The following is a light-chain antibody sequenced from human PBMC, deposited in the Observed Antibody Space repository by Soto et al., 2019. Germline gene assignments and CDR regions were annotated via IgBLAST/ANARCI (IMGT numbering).Light chain of an antibody. V-gene: IGLV1-44*01. Sequence: QSVLTQPPSASGTPGQRVTISCSGSDSNIGSNTVNWYQHLPGMAPKLLTHSNDHRPSGVADRFSGSKSGTSASLAISGLQSEDEAGYYWSTWDDILNGLVFGGGTKLTVL. J-gene: IGLJ3*02. CDR1: DSNIGSNT. CDR3: STWDDILNGLV. CDR2: SND.